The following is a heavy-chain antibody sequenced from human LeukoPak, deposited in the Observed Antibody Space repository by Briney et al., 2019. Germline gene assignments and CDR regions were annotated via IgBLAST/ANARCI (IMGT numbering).Heavy chain of an antibody. CDR1: GFTFSSYA. V-gene: IGHV4-31*02. CDR2: IYYSGST. CDR3: ARSAPYYFDY. Sequence: LRLSCAASGFTFSSYAMSWIRQHPGKGLEWIGYIYYSGSTYYNPSLKSRVTISVDTSKNQFSLKLSSVTAADTAVYYCARSAPYYFDYWGQGTLVTVSS. J-gene: IGHJ4*02.